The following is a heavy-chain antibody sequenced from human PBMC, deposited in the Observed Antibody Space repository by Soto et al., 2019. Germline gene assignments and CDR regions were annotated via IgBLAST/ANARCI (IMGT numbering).Heavy chain of an antibody. Sequence: QVQLQESGPGLVKPSETLSLTCTVSGAYINSDYWSWIRQSPGKGLERIGYIFHMGGTDYNPSLKGRVAMSIDKSKNQFSLSLRSVTAADTAVYFCARFTYKSGFNWFDPWGQGTQVTVSS. CDR2: IFHMGGT. J-gene: IGHJ5*02. CDR3: ARFTYKSGFNWFDP. CDR1: GAYINSDY. V-gene: IGHV4-59*03. D-gene: IGHD5-12*01.